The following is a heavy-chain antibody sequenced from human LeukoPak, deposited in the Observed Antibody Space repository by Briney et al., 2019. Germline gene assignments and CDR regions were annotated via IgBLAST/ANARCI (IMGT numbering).Heavy chain of an antibody. D-gene: IGHD1-26*01. CDR2: ISYDGSNK. V-gene: IGHV3-30*04. CDR1: GFTFSSYA. Sequence: PGGSLRLSCAASGFTFSSYAMHWVRQAPGKGLEWVAVISYDGSNKYYADSVKGRFTISRDNSKNTLYLQMNSLRAEDTAVYYCARDPSIVGAIAGTLDYWGQGTLVTVSS. J-gene: IGHJ4*02. CDR3: ARDPSIVGAIAGTLDY.